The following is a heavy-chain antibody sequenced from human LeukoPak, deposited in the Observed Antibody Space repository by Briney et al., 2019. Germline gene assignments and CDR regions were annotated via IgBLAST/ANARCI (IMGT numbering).Heavy chain of an antibody. CDR2: INSGSRYI. D-gene: IGHD3-9*01. CDR1: GFTFSNYT. J-gene: IGHJ4*02. Sequence: KSGGSLRLSCAASGFTFSNYTMHWVRQAPGKGLEWVSSINSGSRYIYYTDSVKGRFTISRDSAKKSLYLQMNSLRAEDTAVYYCARRNHYDILTGYYDYWGQGTLVTVSS. CDR3: ARRNHYDILTGYYDY. V-gene: IGHV3-21*01.